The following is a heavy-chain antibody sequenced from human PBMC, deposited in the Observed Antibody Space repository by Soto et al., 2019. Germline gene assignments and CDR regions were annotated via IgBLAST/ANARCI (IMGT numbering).Heavy chain of an antibody. Sequence: GGSLRLSCAAFGFTFSSYEMNWVRQAPGKGLEWVSYISSGSSTIYYADSVKGRFTMSGDNAKNSLYLQMNSLRAEDTAVYYCARGGSWYKFDYWGQGTLVTVSS. CDR1: GFTFSSYE. V-gene: IGHV3-48*03. J-gene: IGHJ4*02. D-gene: IGHD6-13*01. CDR3: ARGGSWYKFDY. CDR2: ISSGSSTI.